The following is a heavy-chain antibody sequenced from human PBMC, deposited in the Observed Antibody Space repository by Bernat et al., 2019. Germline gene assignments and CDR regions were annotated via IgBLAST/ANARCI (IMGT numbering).Heavy chain of an antibody. CDR2: IYYSGST. Sequence: QAQLQESGPGLVRPSETLSLTCTVAGGSISSYYWSWIRQPPGKGLEWNGYIYYSGSTNYNPSLKSRVTISVDKSKNQFSLKLSSVTAADTAVYYCARVIVVGPAGSYYYYYGMDVWGQGTPVTVSS. J-gene: IGHJ6*02. D-gene: IGHD2-2*01. CDR1: GGSISSYY. V-gene: IGHV4-59*12. CDR3: ARVIVVGPAGSYYYYYGMDV.